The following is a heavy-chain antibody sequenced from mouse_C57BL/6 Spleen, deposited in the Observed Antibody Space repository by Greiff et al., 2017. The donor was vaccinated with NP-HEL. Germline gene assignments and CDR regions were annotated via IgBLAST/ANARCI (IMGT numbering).Heavy chain of an antibody. D-gene: IGHD1-1*01. CDR3: ASHYYGSSGYFDV. Sequence: VQLKESGAELVKPGASVKLSCTASGFNIKDYYMHWVKQRTEQGLEWIGRIDPEDGETKYAPKFQGKATITADTSSNTAYLQLSSLTSEDTAVYYCASHYYGSSGYFDVWGTGTTVTVSS. V-gene: IGHV14-2*01. J-gene: IGHJ1*03. CDR2: IDPEDGET. CDR1: GFNIKDYY.